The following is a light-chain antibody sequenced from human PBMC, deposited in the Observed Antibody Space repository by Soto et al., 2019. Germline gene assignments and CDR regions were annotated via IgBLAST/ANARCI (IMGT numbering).Light chain of an antibody. CDR1: QSITTW. Sequence: DIQMTQSPSILSASVGDRVTITCRASQSITTWLAWYQQKPGKAPNLLIYKASNLETGVPSRFSGSGSGTDFTLTISGLRRDDFATYYCQQYETYYTFGQGTTLEIK. J-gene: IGKJ2*01. CDR2: KAS. V-gene: IGKV1-5*03. CDR3: QQYETYYT.